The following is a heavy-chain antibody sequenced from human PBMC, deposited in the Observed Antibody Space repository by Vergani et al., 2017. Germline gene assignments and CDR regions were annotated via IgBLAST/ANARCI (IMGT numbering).Heavy chain of an antibody. D-gene: IGHD3-10*01. Sequence: QLQLQESGPGLVKPSETLSLTCTVSGGSISSSSYYWGWIRQPPGKGLEWIGSIYYSGSTYYNPSLKSRVTISVDTSKNQFSLKLSSVTAADTAVYYCARSPSLWFGELLVYFDYWGQGTLVTVSS. J-gene: IGHJ4*02. CDR3: ARSPSLWFGELLVYFDY. CDR1: GGSISSSSYY. V-gene: IGHV4-39*01. CDR2: IYYSGST.